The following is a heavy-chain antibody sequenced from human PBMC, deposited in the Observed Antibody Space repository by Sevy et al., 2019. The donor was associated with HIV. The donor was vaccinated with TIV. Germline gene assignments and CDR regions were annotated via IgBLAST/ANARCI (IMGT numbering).Heavy chain of an antibody. CDR3: ARHPLGNWFDL. Sequence: SETLSLTCNVSGGSISSSRHYWGWIRQSPGKSLEWIGSRFYSGGAYYNPSLQSRFTMSVDTSKNQFSLNVNSVTAADTAVYYCARHPLGNWFDLWGQGILVTVSS. J-gene: IGHJ5*02. V-gene: IGHV4-39*01. CDR1: GGSISSSRHY. D-gene: IGHD3-16*01. CDR2: RFYSGGA.